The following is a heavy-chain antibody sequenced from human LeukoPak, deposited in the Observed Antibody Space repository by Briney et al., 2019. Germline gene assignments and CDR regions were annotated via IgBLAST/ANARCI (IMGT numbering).Heavy chain of an antibody. D-gene: IGHD6-6*01. CDR2: NIPIFDTT. V-gene: IGHV1-69*06. J-gene: IGHJ3*02. Sequence: GASVSLSCTGAGGAFSTYAIGWGRHAPGQGLELMGGNIPIFDTTVHAHRVQARVPITAAKSTSTAYMELSSLTSDHRAVYYCARSHSSSSGHEFFDIWGQGTMVTVSS. CDR1: GGAFSTYA. CDR3: ARSHSSSSGHEFFDI.